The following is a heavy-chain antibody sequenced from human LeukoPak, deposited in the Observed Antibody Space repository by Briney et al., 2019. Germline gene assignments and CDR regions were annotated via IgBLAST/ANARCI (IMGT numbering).Heavy chain of an antibody. J-gene: IGHJ4*02. CDR3: AKRGKYYFDY. CDR2: IIDSGSTS. CDR1: GFSFSSYA. D-gene: IGHD3-10*01. Sequence: GGSLRLSCAASGFSFSSYAMSWVRQAPGKGLEWVSSIIDSGSTSFYADSVKGRFTISRDNSKNTLFLQMNSLRAEDTALYYCAKRGKYYFDYWGQGTLVTVSS. V-gene: IGHV3-23*01.